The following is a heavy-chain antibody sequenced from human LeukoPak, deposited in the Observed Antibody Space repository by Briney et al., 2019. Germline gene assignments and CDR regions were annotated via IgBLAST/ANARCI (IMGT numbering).Heavy chain of an antibody. CDR1: GFTFSTYG. V-gene: IGHV3-23*01. CDR2: ISGSGGGT. D-gene: IGHD5-18*01. CDR3: AKSRSPGYSMGYDPDY. J-gene: IGHJ4*02. Sequence: GGSLRLSCGASGFTFSTYGMNWVRQAPGKGLEWVSAISGSGGGTFYTHSVKGRFTISRDNSKNTLFLQLNGLRAEETATYYCAKSRSPGYSMGYDPDYWGQGTLVIVST.